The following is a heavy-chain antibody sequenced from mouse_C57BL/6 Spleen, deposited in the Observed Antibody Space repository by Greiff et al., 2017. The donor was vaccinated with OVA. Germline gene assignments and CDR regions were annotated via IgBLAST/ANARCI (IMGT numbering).Heavy chain of an antibody. CDR1: GYAFSSSW. CDR3: ARRHGYYDAMDY. V-gene: IGHV1-82*01. J-gene: IGHJ4*01. Sequence: VMLVESGPELVKPGASVKISCKASGYAFSSSWMNWVKQRPGKGLEWIGRIYPGDGDTNYNGKFKGKATLTADKSSSTAYMQLSSLTSEDSAVYFCARRHGYYDAMDYWGQGTSVTVSS. CDR2: IYPGDGDT. D-gene: IGHD2-2*01.